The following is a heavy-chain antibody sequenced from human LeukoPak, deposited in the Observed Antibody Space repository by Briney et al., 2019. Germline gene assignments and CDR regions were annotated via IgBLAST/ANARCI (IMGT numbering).Heavy chain of an antibody. CDR2: IIPILGIA. CDR1: GGTFSSYA. D-gene: IGHD5-12*01. CDR3: ADQNVDIVATYYGMDV. Sequence: ASVKVSCKASGGTFSSYAISWVRQAPGQGLEWMGRIIPILGIANYAQKFQGRVTITADKSTSTAYMELSSLRSEDTAVYYCADQNVDIVATYYGMDVWGQGTTVTVSS. J-gene: IGHJ6*02. V-gene: IGHV1-69*04.